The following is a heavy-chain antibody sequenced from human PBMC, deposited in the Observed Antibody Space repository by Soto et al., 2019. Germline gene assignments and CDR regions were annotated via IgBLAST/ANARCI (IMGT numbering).Heavy chain of an antibody. CDR1: GFALSGYW. D-gene: IGHD5-18*01. CDR2: MRQDGGEI. CDR3: ATYSGYTLPMDV. V-gene: IGHV3-7*01. Sequence: GSLRLSCVASGFALSGYWMVWVRQAPGKGLEWVASMRQDGGEIHYVDSVRGRFTISRDNAKDSVYLEMNSLRVEDTAMYYCATYSGYTLPMDVWGKGTTVTVSS. J-gene: IGHJ6*03.